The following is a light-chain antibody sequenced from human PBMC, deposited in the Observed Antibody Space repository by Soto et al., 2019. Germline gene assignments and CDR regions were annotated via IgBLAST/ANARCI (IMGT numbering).Light chain of an antibody. CDR3: QQYKKWPPLT. V-gene: IGKV3-15*01. Sequence: EIVMTQSPATLSVSPGERATLSCRASQSISSSLAWYQQKPGQAPRLLIYGASTRATGIPARFSGSGSGPEFTLTISSLQSEDFAVYYCQQYKKWPPLTFGGGTKVEIK. J-gene: IGKJ4*01. CDR1: QSISSS. CDR2: GAS.